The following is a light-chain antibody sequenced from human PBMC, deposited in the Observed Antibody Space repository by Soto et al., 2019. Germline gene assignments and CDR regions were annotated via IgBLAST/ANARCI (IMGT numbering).Light chain of an antibody. CDR3: QHYNNWPLT. V-gene: IGKV3-15*01. CDR1: QSVSSN. J-gene: IGKJ4*01. CDR2: ATS. Sequence: EIVMTRAHASRSGAPGERATLSCRASQSVSSNLAWYQQKPGQAPRLLIYATSTRATGIPARFSGSGSGTEFTLTISSLQSEDFAVYYCQHYNNWPLTFGGGTKVDIK.